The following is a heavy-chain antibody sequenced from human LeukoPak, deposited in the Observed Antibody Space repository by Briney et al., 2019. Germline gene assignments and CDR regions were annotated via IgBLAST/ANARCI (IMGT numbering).Heavy chain of an antibody. V-gene: IGHV1-69*05. Sequence: SVKVSCKASGGTFSSYAISWVRQAPGQGLEWMGGIIPIFGTANYAQKFQGRVTITTDESTSTAYMELSSLRSEDTAVYYCARGLIVVVPAASYYYMDVWGKGTTVTVSS. D-gene: IGHD2-2*01. J-gene: IGHJ6*03. CDR3: ARGLIVVVPAASYYYMDV. CDR2: IIPIFGTA. CDR1: GGTFSSYA.